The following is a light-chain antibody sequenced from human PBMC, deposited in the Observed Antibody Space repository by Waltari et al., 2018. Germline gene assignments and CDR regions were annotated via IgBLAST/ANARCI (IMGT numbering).Light chain of an antibody. V-gene: IGLV1-44*01. CDR2: RSD. J-gene: IGLJ3*02. CDR3: ASWDDSLNGHWV. CDR1: PSHIGGNL. Sequence: QSVLTQPPSASGTPGQRVTIPCSGSPSHIGGNLENCSQQLPGKAPKLLIYRSDQRPSGVPDRFSGSKTGTSASLAISGLQSDDEADYFCASWDDSLNGHWVFGGGTKVTVL.